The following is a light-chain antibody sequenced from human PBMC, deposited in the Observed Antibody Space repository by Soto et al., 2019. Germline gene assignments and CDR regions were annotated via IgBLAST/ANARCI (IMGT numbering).Light chain of an antibody. Sequence: IVVTKSAGALSLSPGERATLSCKASQSVSSSYLAWYQQKPGQAPRLLIYGASSRATGIPDRFSGSESGTDFTLTISRLEPEDFAVYYCQQYDSSPKTFGQGTKVDIK. V-gene: IGKV3-20*01. CDR1: QSVSSSY. J-gene: IGKJ1*01. CDR3: QQYDSSPKT. CDR2: GAS.